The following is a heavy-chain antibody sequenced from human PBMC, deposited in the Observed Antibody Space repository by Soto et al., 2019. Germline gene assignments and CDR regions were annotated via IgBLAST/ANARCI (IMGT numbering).Heavy chain of an antibody. D-gene: IGHD3-9*01. CDR3: AREGHDILTGPPWVWYFDL. Sequence: QVQLQQWGAGPLRPLETLSLTCGVSGGSFSGYYWAWIRQSPGKGLEWIGEINDRGSINYNPPLKSRVSISVDTSKNHYSLNLRSVTAADTAVYYCAREGHDILTGPPWVWYFDLWGRGTLVTVSS. CDR2: INDRGSI. CDR1: GGSFSGYY. J-gene: IGHJ2*01. V-gene: IGHV4-34*01.